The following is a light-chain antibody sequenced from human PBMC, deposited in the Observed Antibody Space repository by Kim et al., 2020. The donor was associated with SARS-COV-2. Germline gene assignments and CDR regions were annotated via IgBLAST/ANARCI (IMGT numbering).Light chain of an antibody. CDR3: QQYHTYPPS. V-gene: IGKV1-16*01. Sequence: DIQMTQSPSSLAASVGDRVTITCRASHGINHYLAWFQQRPGKAPKSLVYGASNLQSGVPSRFSDSGSGTDFTLTITGLQPEDFATYYCQQYHTYPPSFGQGTRLEIK. CDR1: HGINHY. J-gene: IGKJ5*01. CDR2: GAS.